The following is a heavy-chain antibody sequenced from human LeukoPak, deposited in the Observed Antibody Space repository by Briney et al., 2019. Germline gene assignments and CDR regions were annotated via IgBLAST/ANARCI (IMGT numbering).Heavy chain of an antibody. Sequence: GGSLRLSCAASGFTFSSYGMYWVRQAPGKGLEWVSYISGSSSTIYYADSVRGRLTISRDNAKNSLYLQMNSLRVEDTAVYYCARDSGDFRSGPYWGQGTLVTVSS. V-gene: IGHV3-48*01. CDR3: ARDSGDFRSGPY. J-gene: IGHJ4*02. CDR1: GFTFSSYG. D-gene: IGHD3-3*01. CDR2: ISGSSSTI.